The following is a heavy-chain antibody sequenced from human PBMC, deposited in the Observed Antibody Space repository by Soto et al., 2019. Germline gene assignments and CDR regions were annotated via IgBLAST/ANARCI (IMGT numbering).Heavy chain of an antibody. CDR1: GFTFTSYW. J-gene: IGHJ4*02. CDR3: ARDLTAGDTY. V-gene: IGHV3-74*01. CDR2: INSDGSTT. D-gene: IGHD7-27*01. Sequence: GGSLRLSCAASGFTFTSYWMHWVRQAPGKGLVWVSRINSDGSTTNYADSVKGRFTISRDNAKNTLYLQMNSLRADDTAVYYCARDLTAGDTYWGQGTLVTGLL.